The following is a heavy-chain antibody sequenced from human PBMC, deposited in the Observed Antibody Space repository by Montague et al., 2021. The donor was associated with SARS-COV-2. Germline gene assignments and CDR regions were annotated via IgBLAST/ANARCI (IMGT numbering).Heavy chain of an antibody. V-gene: IGHV3-48*03. D-gene: IGHD3-16*02. CDR3: TRDYRSIVGDGLDI. J-gene: IGHJ3*02. CDR2: IGTSAYTT. Sequence: SLRLXCAASGFTFSNYDMNWVRQAPGKGPEWISYIGTSAYTTSYAGSVKGRFTISRDNGKNSLYLQMNSLRVEDTAVYYCTRDYRSIVGDGLDIWGQGTKVTVSS. CDR1: GFTFSNYD.